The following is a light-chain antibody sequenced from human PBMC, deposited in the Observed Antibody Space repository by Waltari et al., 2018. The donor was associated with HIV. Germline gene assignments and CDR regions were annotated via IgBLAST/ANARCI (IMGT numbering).Light chain of an antibody. Sequence: QSVLTQPPSVSAAPGQKVPFSCSGSTSNIGKNFVSWYQQLPDAAHKLVIYDNKKRTAALPHLFPGAKAAPSAPLSSTGLRTGDEADYYSVTWDSSVSAGVFGGGTKLTVL. V-gene: IGLV1-51*01. CDR2: DNK. CDR3: VTWDSSVSAGV. J-gene: IGLJ2*01. CDR1: TSNIGKNF.